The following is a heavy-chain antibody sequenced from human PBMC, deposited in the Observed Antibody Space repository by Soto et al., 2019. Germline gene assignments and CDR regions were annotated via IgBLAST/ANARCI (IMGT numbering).Heavy chain of an antibody. CDR1: GFTVSSNY. CDR3: ARGYDFWSSYYPLDY. CDR2: IYSGGST. Sequence: PGGSLRLSCAASGFTVSSNYMSWVRQAPGKGLEWVSVIYSGGSTYYADSVKGRFTISRHNSKNTLYLQMNSLRAEDTAVYYCARGYDFWSSYYPLDYWGQGTLVTVSS. J-gene: IGHJ4*02. V-gene: IGHV3-53*04. D-gene: IGHD3-3*01.